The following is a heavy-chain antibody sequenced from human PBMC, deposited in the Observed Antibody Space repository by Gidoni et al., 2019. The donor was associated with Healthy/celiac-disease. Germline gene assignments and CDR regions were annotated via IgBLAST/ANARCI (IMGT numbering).Heavy chain of an antibody. V-gene: IGHV3-9*01. CDR3: AKDSRRSSGWDFDY. CDR2: ISWNSGSI. CDR1: GFTFDDYA. J-gene: IGHJ4*02. D-gene: IGHD6-19*01. Sequence: EVQLVESGGGLVQPGRSLRLSCAASGFTFDDYAMHWVRQAPGKGLEWVSGISWNSGSIGYADSVKGRFTISRDNAKNSLYLQMNSLRAEDTALYYCAKDSRRSSGWDFDYWGQGTLVTVSS.